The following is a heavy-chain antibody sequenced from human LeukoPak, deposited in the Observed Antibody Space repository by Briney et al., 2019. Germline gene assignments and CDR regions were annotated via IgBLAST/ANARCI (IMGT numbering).Heavy chain of an antibody. Sequence: ASVKVSCKASGYTFTSYGISWVRQAPGQGLEWMGWISAYNGNTNYAQKFQGRVTMTEDTSTDTAYMELSSLRSEDTAVYYCATGNYGDYIPYFDYWGQGTLVTVSS. J-gene: IGHJ4*02. CDR1: GYTFTSYG. CDR2: ISAYNGNT. V-gene: IGHV1-18*01. CDR3: ATGNYGDYIPYFDY. D-gene: IGHD4-17*01.